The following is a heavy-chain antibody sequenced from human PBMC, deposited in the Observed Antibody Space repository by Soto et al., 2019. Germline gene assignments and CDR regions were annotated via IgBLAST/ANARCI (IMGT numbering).Heavy chain of an antibody. V-gene: IGHV5-51*01. J-gene: IGHJ6*02. CDR1: GYSFTSYW. Sequence: EVQLVQSGAEVKKPGESLKISCKGSGYSFTSYWIGWVRQMPGKGLEWMGIIYPGDSDTRYSPSFQGQVTISADKSISTAYLQWSSLKASDTAMYYCARRGRAKTGGFHANYYGMDVWGQGTTVTVSS. CDR2: IYPGDSDT. D-gene: IGHD5-12*01. CDR3: ARRGRAKTGGFHANYYGMDV.